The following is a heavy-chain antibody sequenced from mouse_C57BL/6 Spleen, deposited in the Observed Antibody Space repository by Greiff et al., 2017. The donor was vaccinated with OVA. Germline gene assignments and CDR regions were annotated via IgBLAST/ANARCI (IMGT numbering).Heavy chain of an antibody. Sequence: EVKLQESGPGLVKPSQSLSLTCSVTGYSVTSGYYWNWIRQFPGNKLEWMGYISYDGSNNYNPSLKNRISITRDTSKNQFFLMLNSVTTEDTATYYCAREDGYYGWYFDVWGTGTTVTVSS. CDR3: AREDGYYGWYFDV. J-gene: IGHJ1*03. CDR2: ISYDGSN. D-gene: IGHD2-3*01. CDR1: GYSVTSGYY. V-gene: IGHV3-6*01.